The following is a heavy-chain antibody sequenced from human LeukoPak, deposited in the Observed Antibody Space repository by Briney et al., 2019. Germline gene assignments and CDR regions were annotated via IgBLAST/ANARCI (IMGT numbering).Heavy chain of an antibody. CDR1: SGPIDTYS. V-gene: IGHV4-4*07. J-gene: IGHJ6*01. CDR3: ARRGHYSSCFYISGLDV. D-gene: IGHD6-6*01. Sequence: SETLSLTCTLSSGPIDTYSWSWIRQPAGKGLEWIGRIYPNGNTNYNPSLKSRVTMSVDTSKNQISLRLSSVTAADTAVYYIARRGHYSSCFYISGLDVGGQGTTVTVSS. CDR2: IYPNGNT.